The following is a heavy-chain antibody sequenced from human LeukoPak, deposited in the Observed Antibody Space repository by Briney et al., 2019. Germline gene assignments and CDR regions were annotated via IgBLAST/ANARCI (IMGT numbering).Heavy chain of an antibody. CDR1: GFTFSSYW. CDR3: ARDRIPNVIRFWFDP. D-gene: IGHD2-21*01. J-gene: IGHJ5*02. CDR2: ISYDEANK. V-gene: IGHV3-30*03. Sequence: GGSLRLSCAASGFTFSSYWMSWVRQAPGKGLEWVAVISYDEANKYYADSVEGRFTISRDNSRNTVFLQMNSLRAEDSAVYYCARDRIPNVIRFWFDPWGQGTLVTVSS.